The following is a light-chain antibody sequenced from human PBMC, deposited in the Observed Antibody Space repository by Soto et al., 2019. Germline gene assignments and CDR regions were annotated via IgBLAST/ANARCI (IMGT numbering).Light chain of an antibody. CDR1: QSVSGC. CDR2: KAS. CDR3: QQYNSYPLT. J-gene: IGKJ4*01. Sequence: DIQMTQSPSTLSASVGDRVTLTCRASQSVSGCLAWYQQKPGKAPNLLIYKASTLKTGVPVRFSGSGSGTEFTLTISTLQPDDFATYYCQQYNSYPLTFGGGTKVEIK. V-gene: IGKV1-5*03.